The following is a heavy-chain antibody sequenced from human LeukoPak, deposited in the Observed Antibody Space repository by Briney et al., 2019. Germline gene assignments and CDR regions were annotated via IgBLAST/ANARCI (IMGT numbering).Heavy chain of an antibody. CDR3: ARGYSLGGGVLSNYYYYYGMDV. V-gene: IGHV4-34*01. Sequence: TSETLSLTCAVYGGSFSGYYWSWISQPPGKGLEWVGEINHSGSTNYNPSLKSRVTISVDTSKNQFSLKLSSVTAADTAVYYCARGYSLGGGVLSNYYYYYGMDVWGKGTTVTVSS. D-gene: IGHD3-16*01. CDR1: GGSFSGYY. CDR2: INHSGST. J-gene: IGHJ6*04.